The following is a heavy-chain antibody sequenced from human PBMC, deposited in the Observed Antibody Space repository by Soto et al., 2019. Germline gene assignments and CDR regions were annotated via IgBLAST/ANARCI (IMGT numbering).Heavy chain of an antibody. V-gene: IGHV4-4*07. D-gene: IGHD1-7*01. CDR2: IHNNGVV. Sequence: QVQPQESGPGLVKPSDTLSLICSVSGPYISEFSWSWIRQPAGTGLEWIGRIHNNGVVHYSPSFRGRPTMSIDTSSNHFSRNLQSATAADTAVYYCARESGENWTYEAHWGQGTLVTVSS. CDR3: ARESGENWTYEAH. J-gene: IGHJ1*01. CDR1: GPYISEFS.